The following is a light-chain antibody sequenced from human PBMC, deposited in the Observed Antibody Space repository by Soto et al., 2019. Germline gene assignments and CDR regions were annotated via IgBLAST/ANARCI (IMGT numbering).Light chain of an antibody. Sequence: EIVLTQSPATLSLSPGARATLSCRARQSVSSYLAWYQQKPGQAPRLLIYDASNRATGIPARFSGSGSGTDFTLTISSLEPEDFAVYYCQQRSNWPPITFGQGTKVDIK. CDR1: QSVSSY. J-gene: IGKJ1*01. CDR2: DAS. CDR3: QQRSNWPPIT. V-gene: IGKV3-11*01.